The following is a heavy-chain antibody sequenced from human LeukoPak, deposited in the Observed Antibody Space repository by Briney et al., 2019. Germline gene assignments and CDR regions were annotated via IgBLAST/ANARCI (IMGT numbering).Heavy chain of an antibody. Sequence: ASVKVSCKASGYTFTTYAMNWVRQAPGQGLEWMGWISTNTGNPTYAQGFTGRFVFSLDTSVSTAYLQISSLEAEDTAVYYCARRVIPDAFDIWGQGTMVTVSS. CDR2: ISTNTGNP. D-gene: IGHD3-16*02. J-gene: IGHJ3*02. CDR3: ARRVIPDAFDI. CDR1: GYTFTTYA. V-gene: IGHV7-4-1*02.